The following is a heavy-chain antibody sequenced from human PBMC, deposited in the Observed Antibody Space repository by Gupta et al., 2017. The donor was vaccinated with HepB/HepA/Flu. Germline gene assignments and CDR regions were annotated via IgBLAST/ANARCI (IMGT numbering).Heavy chain of an antibody. V-gene: IGHV3-23*01. CDR1: GFTLSSYA. D-gene: IGHD2-21*02. Sequence: EVQLLESGGNLVQPGGSLRLSCPTSGFTLSSYAMSWVRQAPGKGLEWISHSGDNTYYADSVKGRFTISRDNTQNTLYLQMNRLRADETAVYYCAKADCGGDCHLLHYWGQGTLVIVSS. J-gene: IGHJ4*02. CDR3: AKADCGGDCHLLHY. CDR2: HSGDNT.